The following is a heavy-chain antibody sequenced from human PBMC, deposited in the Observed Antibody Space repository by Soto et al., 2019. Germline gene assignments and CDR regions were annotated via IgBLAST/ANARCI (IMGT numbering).Heavy chain of an antibody. Sequence: EVQLWESGGDLVQPGGSLRLYCEASGFTFSNYAMSWVRQAPGKGLEWVTGISARGGTTYYVDSVKGRFTISRDNSKNTLYLQMTALRAEDRAVYYCAKDRGFGAGHGMDVWGQGTTVTVSS. D-gene: IGHD3-10*01. CDR2: ISARGGTT. J-gene: IGHJ6*02. V-gene: IGHV3-23*01. CDR1: GFTFSNYA. CDR3: AKDRGFGAGHGMDV.